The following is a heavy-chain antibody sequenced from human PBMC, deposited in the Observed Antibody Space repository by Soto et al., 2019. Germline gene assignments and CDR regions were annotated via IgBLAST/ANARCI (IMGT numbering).Heavy chain of an antibody. D-gene: IGHD3-22*01. Sequence: GGSLRLSCAASGFTFSGSARHWVRQAPGKGLVWVSRINSDGSSTSYADSVKGRFTISRDNAKNTLYLQMNSLRAEDTAVYYCAIRASYYDSSGYFDYWGQGTLVTVSS. V-gene: IGHV3-74*01. CDR3: AIRASYYDSSGYFDY. CDR1: GFTFSGSA. J-gene: IGHJ4*02. CDR2: INSDGSST.